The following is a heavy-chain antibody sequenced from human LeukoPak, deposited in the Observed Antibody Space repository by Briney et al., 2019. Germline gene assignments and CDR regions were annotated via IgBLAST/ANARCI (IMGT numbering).Heavy chain of an antibody. J-gene: IGHJ4*02. D-gene: IGHD2/OR15-2a*01. V-gene: IGHV3-7*01. CDR3: ARAGAGGLNYFPYYYDY. CDR2: IKQDGSEK. Sequence: GGSLRLSCAGSGFTFSNYWMAWVRQAPGRGLEWVANIKQDGSEKNYVDSVKGRFSISRDNAENSLYLQMNSLRAEDTAVYYCARAGAGGLNYFPYYYDYWGQGTLVTVSS. CDR1: GFTFSNYW.